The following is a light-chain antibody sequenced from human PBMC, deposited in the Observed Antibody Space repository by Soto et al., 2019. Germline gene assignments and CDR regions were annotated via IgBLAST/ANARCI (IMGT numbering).Light chain of an antibody. CDR2: KAS. V-gene: IGKV1-5*03. CDR3: QHYNSYSEA. J-gene: IGKJ1*01. CDR1: QSISNW. Sequence: DIQMTQSPSTLPASVGDRVTITCRASQSISNWLALYQQKPAKAAQLLIYKASTLKSGVPSRFSGSGSATEVTLTISSMQPDDFATYYCQHYNSYSEAFGQGTKVDI.